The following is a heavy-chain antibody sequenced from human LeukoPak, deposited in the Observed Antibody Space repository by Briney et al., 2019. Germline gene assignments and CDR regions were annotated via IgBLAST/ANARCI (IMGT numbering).Heavy chain of an antibody. Sequence: GGSLRLSCAASGFTFSSYEMNWVRQAPGKGLEWVASIKQDGGEKSYVDSVKGRFTISRDNAKNSLYLQMSSLRAEDTAVCYCARDGTAAGLYFDLWGQGTLVTVSS. CDR1: GFTFSSYE. J-gene: IGHJ4*01. CDR3: ARDGTAAGLYFDL. CDR2: IKQDGGEK. V-gene: IGHV3-7*01. D-gene: IGHD6-13*01.